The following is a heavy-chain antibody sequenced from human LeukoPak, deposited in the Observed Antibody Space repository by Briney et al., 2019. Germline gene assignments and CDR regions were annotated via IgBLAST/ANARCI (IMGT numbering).Heavy chain of an antibody. J-gene: IGHJ4*02. D-gene: IGHD6-13*01. V-gene: IGHV3-23*01. CDR3: AKPEAAAGNAFAY. CDR1: GFTFSSYA. CDR2: ISGSGGST. Sequence: GGSLRLSCAASGFTFSSYAMSWVRQAPGKGLEWVSAISGSGGSTYYADSVKGRFTISRDNSKNTLYLQMNSLRAEGTAVYYCAKPEAAAGNAFAYWGQGTLVTVSS.